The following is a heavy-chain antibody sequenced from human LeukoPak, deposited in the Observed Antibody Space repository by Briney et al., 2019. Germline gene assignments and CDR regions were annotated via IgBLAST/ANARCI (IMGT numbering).Heavy chain of an antibody. D-gene: IGHD3-10*01. V-gene: IGHV4-59*08. CDR3: ARQRGSGSYLVDY. CDR2: IYYSGST. Sequence: SETLSLTCTVSGGSISSYYWSWIRQPPGKGLEWIGYIYYSGSTNHNPSLKSRVTISVDTSKNQFSLKLSSVTAADTAVYYCARQRGSGSYLVDYWGQGTLVTVSS. CDR1: GGSISSYY. J-gene: IGHJ4*02.